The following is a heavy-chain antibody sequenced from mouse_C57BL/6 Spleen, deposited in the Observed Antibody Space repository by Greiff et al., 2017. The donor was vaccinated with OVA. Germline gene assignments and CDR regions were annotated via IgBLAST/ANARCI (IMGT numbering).Heavy chain of an antibody. D-gene: IGHD2-12*01. CDR3: ARGGYSQGYFDV. Sequence: QVQLKQPGAELVMPGASVKLSCKASGYTFTSYWMHWVKQRPGQGLEWIGEIDPSDSYTNYNQKFKGKSTLTVDKSSSTAYMQLSSLTSEDSAVDYCARGGYSQGYFDVWGTGTTVTVSS. J-gene: IGHJ1*03. CDR2: IDPSDSYT. V-gene: IGHV1-69*01. CDR1: GYTFTSYW.